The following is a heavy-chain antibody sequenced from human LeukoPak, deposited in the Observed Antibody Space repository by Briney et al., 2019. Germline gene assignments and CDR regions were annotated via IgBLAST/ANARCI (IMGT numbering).Heavy chain of an antibody. CDR3: ATDFYRGRQFDY. CDR1: GNTLTDLS. CDR2: FDPEDVET. V-gene: IGHV1-24*01. J-gene: IGHJ4*02. Sequence: GASEKVSSKVSGNTLTDLSMNWVRQAAGKGLEWMGGFDPEDVETIYAQKFQGRVTMTEDTSTATAYMELSSLRPDDTAVYYCATDFYRGRQFDYWGQGTLVTVSS. D-gene: IGHD2/OR15-2a*01.